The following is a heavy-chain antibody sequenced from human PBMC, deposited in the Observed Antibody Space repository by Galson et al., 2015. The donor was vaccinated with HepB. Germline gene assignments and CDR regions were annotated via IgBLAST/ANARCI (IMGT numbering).Heavy chain of an antibody. CDR1: GYTFTNYI. V-gene: IGHV1-3*01. J-gene: IGHJ2*01. CDR3: ARLRYYFDISGDLVRYFDL. Sequence: SVKVSCKASGYTFTNYIIHWVRQAPGQRLEWMGWISAGNGNTKYSQKLQGRVTIARDTSASTAYMELSSLRSEDTAVYYCARLRYYFDISGDLVRYFDLWGRGSLVTVSS. D-gene: IGHD3-22*01. CDR2: ISAGNGNT.